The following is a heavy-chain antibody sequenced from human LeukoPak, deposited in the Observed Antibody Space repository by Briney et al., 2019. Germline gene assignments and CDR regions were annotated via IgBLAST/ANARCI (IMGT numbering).Heavy chain of an antibody. CDR1: GGSISSYY. D-gene: IGHD5-24*01. J-gene: IGHJ4*02. Sequence: SETLALTCTVSGGSISSYYWSWIRQPPGKGLEWIGYLYTSENTNYNTSLKSRVTMSLDTSKNQISLKLSPVTAADTAVYYRARGDDYNPDPLAYWGQGTLVTVSS. V-gene: IGHV4-4*09. CDR3: ARGDDYNPDPLAY. CDR2: LYTSENT.